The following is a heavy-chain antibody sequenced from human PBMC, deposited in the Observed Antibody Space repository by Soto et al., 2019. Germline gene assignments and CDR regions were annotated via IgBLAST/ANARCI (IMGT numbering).Heavy chain of an antibody. CDR3: ARGGNWFDP. CDR2: INHSGST. J-gene: IGHJ5*02. Sequence: SETQSLTCAVYGGSFSGYYWSWIRQPPGKGLEWIGEINHSGSTNYNPSLKSRVTISVDTSKNQFSLKLSSVTAADTAVYYCARGGNWFDPWGQGTLVTVSS. CDR1: GGSFSGYY. V-gene: IGHV4-34*01.